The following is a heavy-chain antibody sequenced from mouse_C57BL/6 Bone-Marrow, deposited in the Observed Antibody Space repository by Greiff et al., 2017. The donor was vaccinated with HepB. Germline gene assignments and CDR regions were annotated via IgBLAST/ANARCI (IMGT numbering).Heavy chain of an antibody. Sequence: EVHLVESEGGLVQPGSSMKLSCTASGFTFSDYYMAWVRQVPEKGLEWVANINYDGSSTYYLDSLKSRFNISRDNAKNILYLQMSSLKSEDTATYYCARAGVYYGSSYDYAMDYWGQGTSVTVSS. CDR2: INYDGSST. CDR1: GFTFSDYY. J-gene: IGHJ4*01. V-gene: IGHV5-16*01. CDR3: ARAGVYYGSSYDYAMDY. D-gene: IGHD1-1*01.